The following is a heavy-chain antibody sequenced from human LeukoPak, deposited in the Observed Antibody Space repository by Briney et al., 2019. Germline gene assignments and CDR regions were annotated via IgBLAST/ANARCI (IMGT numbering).Heavy chain of an antibody. Sequence: GGSLRLSCAASGFTFSSYSMNWVRQAPGKGLEWVSSINILSNYIYYADSVKGRFTISRDNAKNSLYLQMNSLRAGDTAVYYCARRAAGGTYFDYWGQGTLVTVSS. CDR3: ARRAAGGTYFDY. D-gene: IGHD6-13*01. V-gene: IGHV3-21*01. CDR1: GFTFSSYS. J-gene: IGHJ4*02. CDR2: INILSNYI.